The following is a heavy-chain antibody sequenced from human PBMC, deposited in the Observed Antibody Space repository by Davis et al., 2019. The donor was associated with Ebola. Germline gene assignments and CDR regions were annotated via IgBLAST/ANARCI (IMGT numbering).Heavy chain of an antibody. V-gene: IGHV3-7*01. Sequence: PGGSLRLSCAASGFTFSTYWMAWVRQAPGQGLEWVANINEDGSEEYSVDSVKGRFTFSRDNAKSSLYLQMNSLRVEDTAVYYCARASHEGGYYEYWGQGTLVTVSS. CDR1: GFTFSTYW. D-gene: IGHD3-22*01. J-gene: IGHJ4*02. CDR2: INEDGSEE. CDR3: ARASHEGGYYEY.